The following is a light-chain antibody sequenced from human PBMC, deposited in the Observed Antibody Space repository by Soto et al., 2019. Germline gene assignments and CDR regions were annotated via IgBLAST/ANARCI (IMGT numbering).Light chain of an antibody. CDR2: EVN. Sequence: QSALTQPASVPGSPGQSITISCTGTSSNVGSYKLVSWYQQHPGKAPKLIEVNKRPSGVSNRFSGSKSGNTASLTISGLKVEDEADYYCCSSGGSPTYVFGTGTKVTVL. V-gene: IGLV2-23*02. CDR1: SSNVGSYKL. CDR3: CSSGGSPTYV. J-gene: IGLJ1*01.